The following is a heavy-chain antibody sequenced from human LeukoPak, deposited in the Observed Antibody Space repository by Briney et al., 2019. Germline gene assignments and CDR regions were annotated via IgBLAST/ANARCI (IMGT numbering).Heavy chain of an antibody. CDR2: IKFDGSEP. J-gene: IGHJ4*02. D-gene: IGHD3-10*01. CDR3: ANQKLSGSNLPGY. Sequence: GGSLRLSCTVSGLILRNYGMHWVRQAPGKGLEWVAFIKFDGSEPKYAGSVKGRFTISRDNSKNILYLQMNILRLEDTAVYYCANQKLSGSNLPGYWGQGIVVAVSS. CDR1: GLILRNYG. V-gene: IGHV3-30*02.